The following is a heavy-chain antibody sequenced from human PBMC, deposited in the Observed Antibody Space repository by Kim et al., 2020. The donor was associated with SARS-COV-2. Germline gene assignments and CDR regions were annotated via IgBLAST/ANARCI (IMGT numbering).Heavy chain of an antibody. J-gene: IGHJ4*02. D-gene: IGHD6-19*01. Sequence: AASVKGRFTISRDNSKNTLYLQMSSLRAEDTAVYYCAREGREWLGSHFDYWGQGTLVTVSS. V-gene: IGHV3-30*15. CDR3: AREGREWLGSHFDY.